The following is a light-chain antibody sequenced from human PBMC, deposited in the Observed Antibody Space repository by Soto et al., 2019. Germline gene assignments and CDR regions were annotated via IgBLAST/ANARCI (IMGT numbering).Light chain of an antibody. CDR1: QSVGSD. J-gene: IGKJ4*01. V-gene: IGKV3-15*01. CDR2: GAS. CDR3: QQYNNRHPLT. Sequence: EIVMTQSPDTLSLSPGERASLSCRASQSVGSDLAWYQHKPGQAPRLFIYGASSRATGIPARFSGSGSGTEFTLTINSLQSEDSAIYFCQQYNNRHPLTFGGGTKVEI.